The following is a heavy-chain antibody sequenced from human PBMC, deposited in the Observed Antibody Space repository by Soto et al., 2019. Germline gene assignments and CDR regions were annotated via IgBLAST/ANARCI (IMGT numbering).Heavy chain of an antibody. CDR3: ARQGRGGYYDYYYYGMDV. CDR2: IYYSGST. CDR1: GGSISSSSYY. D-gene: IGHD3-3*01. V-gene: IGHV4-39*01. Sequence: SETLSLTCTVSGGSISSSSYYWGWIRQPPGKGLEWIGSIYYSGSTYYNPSLKSRVTISVDTSKNQFSLKLSSVTATDTAVYYCARQGRGGYYDYYYYGMDVWGQGTTVTVSS. J-gene: IGHJ6*02.